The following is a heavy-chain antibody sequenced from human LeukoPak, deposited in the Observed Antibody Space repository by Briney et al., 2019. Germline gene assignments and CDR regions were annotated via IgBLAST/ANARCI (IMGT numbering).Heavy chain of an antibody. J-gene: IGHJ5*02. CDR3: ARAIEELGYGWFDP. Sequence: ASVKVSCKASGYTFTSYGISWVRQAPGQGLEWMGWISAYNGSTNYAQKLQGRVTMTTDTSTSTAYMELRSLRSDDTAVYYCARAIEELGYGWFDPWGQGTLVTVSS. CDR2: ISAYNGST. D-gene: IGHD1-26*01. V-gene: IGHV1-18*01. CDR1: GYTFTSYG.